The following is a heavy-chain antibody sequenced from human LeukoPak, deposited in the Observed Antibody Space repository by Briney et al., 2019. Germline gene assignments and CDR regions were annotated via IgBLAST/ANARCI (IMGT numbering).Heavy chain of an antibody. CDR2: ISSSSSTI. CDR1: GFTFSSYS. Sequence: PGGSLRLSCAASGFTFSSYSMNWVRQAPGKGLEWVSYISSSSSTIYYADSVKGRFTISRDNAKNSLYLQMNSLRAEDTAVYYCARHNYDFRSVYMDVWGKGTTVTVSS. CDR3: ARHNYDFRSVYMDV. D-gene: IGHD3-3*01. V-gene: IGHV3-48*04. J-gene: IGHJ6*03.